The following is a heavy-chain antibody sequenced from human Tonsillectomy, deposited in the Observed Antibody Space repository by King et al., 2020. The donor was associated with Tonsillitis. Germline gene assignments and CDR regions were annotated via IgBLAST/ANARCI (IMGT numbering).Heavy chain of an antibody. D-gene: IGHD3-3*01. Sequence: VQLVQSGAEVKKPGASVNVSCKTSGYTFTSYYMHWVRQAPGQGLEWIGIINPSGGSISYEQKFQGRVTMTRDTSTVTVYMELSGLRSDDTAVYYCARDYDFSPLRAFDIWGQGTMVTVSS. J-gene: IGHJ3*02. CDR2: INPSGGSI. CDR3: ARDYDFSPLRAFDI. V-gene: IGHV1-46*01. CDR1: GYTFTSYY.